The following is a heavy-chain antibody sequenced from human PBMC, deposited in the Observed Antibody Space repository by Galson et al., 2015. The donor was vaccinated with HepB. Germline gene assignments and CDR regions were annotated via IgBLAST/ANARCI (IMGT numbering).Heavy chain of an antibody. CDR3: AKMGSGSSWASYFDF. J-gene: IGHJ4*02. CDR2: ISASGGST. Sequence: SLRLSWAASGFICSNYAMTWVRQAPGKGLEWGATISASGGSTNYADSVNGRFSISRDSSKNTVYLQMNSLGVEDTAVYYCAKMGSGSSWASYFDFWGQGTLVTVSS. D-gene: IGHD6-13*01. CDR1: GFICSNYA. V-gene: IGHV3-23*01.